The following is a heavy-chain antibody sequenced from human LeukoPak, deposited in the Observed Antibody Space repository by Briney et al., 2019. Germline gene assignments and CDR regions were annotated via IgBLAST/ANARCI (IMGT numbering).Heavy chain of an antibody. CDR2: IYYSGST. Sequence: PSQTLSLTCTVSGGSISSGDYYWSWIRQPPGKGLEWIGCIYYSGSTNYNPSLKSRVTISVDTSKNQFSLKLSSVTAADTAVYYCARGAYYYDSSGYCYGRYFDLWGRGTLVTVSS. D-gene: IGHD3-22*01. CDR1: GGSISSGDYY. V-gene: IGHV4-61*08. CDR3: ARGAYYYDSSGYCYGRYFDL. J-gene: IGHJ2*01.